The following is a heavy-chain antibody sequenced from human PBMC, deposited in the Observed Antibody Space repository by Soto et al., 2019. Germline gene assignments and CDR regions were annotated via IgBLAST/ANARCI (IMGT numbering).Heavy chain of an antibody. CDR1: GFTFYSYA. V-gene: IGHV3-23*01. Sequence: GGSLRLSCAASGFTFYSYAMSWVRQAPGKGLEWVSAISGSGGSTYYADSVKGRFTVSRDNSKNTLYLQMNSLRAEDTAIYYCAKSSVGVVAAILSGDGYHFDYWGQGTLVTVSS. J-gene: IGHJ4*02. CDR3: AKSSVGVVAAILSGDGYHFDY. CDR2: ISGSGGST. D-gene: IGHD2-15*01.